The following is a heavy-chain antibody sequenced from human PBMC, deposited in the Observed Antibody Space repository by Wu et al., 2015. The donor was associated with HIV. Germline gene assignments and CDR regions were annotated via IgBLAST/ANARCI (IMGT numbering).Heavy chain of an antibody. D-gene: IGHD5-12*01. CDR3: ARGRYSGYDSPRVYYYYMDV. Sequence: KKPGSSVKVSCKASGGTFNKYAINWVRQAPGQGLEWMGGIVPVYNIPNYAEKFQDRVTITADRSTSTAYMELSSLRSADTAIYYCARGRYSGYDSPRVYYYYMDVWGLGTTVIVSS. CDR1: GGTFNKYA. V-gene: IGHV1-69*10. CDR2: IVPVYNIP. J-gene: IGHJ6*03.